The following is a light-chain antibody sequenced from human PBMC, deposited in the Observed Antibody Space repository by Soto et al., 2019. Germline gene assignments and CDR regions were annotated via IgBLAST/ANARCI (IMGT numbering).Light chain of an antibody. CDR1: QSASSSY. J-gene: IGKJ5*01. CDR2: GAS. CDR3: QQRSDWRIT. V-gene: IGKV3D-20*02. Sequence: MLRHSRFTLSLSPRERATLSCRASQSASSSYLAWYQQRPGQAPRLLIYGASSRATGIPDRFSGSGSGTDFTLTISRLEPEDFAVYYCQQRSDWRITFGQGTRLEI.